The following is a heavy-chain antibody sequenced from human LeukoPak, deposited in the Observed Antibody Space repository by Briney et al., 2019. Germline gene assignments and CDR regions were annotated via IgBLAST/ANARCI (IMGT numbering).Heavy chain of an antibody. CDR2: ISGSGDNT. V-gene: IGHV3-23*01. Sequence: GGSLRLSCAASGFTFTTYSMSWVRHTPGNGLEWVSSISGSGDNTYYADSVKGRFTISRDNSKNTLDLQMNSLRAEDTALYYCAKDIMIWGVNSFDYWGQGTLVTVSS. CDR1: GFTFTTYS. CDR3: AKDIMIWGVNSFDY. D-gene: IGHD3-10*01. J-gene: IGHJ4*02.